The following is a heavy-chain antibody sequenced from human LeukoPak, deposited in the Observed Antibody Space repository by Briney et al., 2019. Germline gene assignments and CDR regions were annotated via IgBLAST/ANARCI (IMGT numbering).Heavy chain of an antibody. D-gene: IGHD6-13*01. CDR3: ARSSAGTFY. Sequence: SETLSLTCTVSGGSISSSNYYWGWIRQPPGKGLEWIGSINHSGSTNYNPSLKSRVTISVDTSKNQFSLKLSSVTAADTAVYYCARSSAGTFYWGQGTLVTVSS. CDR2: INHSGST. CDR1: GGSISSSNYY. J-gene: IGHJ4*02. V-gene: IGHV4-39*07.